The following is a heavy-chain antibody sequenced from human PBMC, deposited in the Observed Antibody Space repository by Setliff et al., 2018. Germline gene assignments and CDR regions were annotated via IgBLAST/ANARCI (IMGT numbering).Heavy chain of an antibody. CDR3: ARRLPYFGMDV. CDR2: TQTDGITI. CDR1: GFTFKTYE. V-gene: IGHV3-48*03. Sequence: PGESLKISCEASGFTFKTYEMIWVRQAPGKGLERVSKTQTDGITIYSDSVRGRFTIFRDSAKNSLHLQMTSLSAEDTAVYYCARRLPYFGMDVWGQGTTVTVSS. D-gene: IGHD2-15*01. J-gene: IGHJ6*02.